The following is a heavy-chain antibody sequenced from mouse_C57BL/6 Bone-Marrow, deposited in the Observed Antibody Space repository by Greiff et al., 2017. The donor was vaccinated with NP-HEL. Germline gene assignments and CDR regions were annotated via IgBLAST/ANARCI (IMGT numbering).Heavy chain of an antibody. D-gene: IGHD1-1*01. CDR1: GFTFSSYG. Sequence: EVKLMESGGDLVKPGGSLKLSCAASGFTFSSYGMSWVRQTPDKRLEWVATISSGGSYTYYPDSVKGRFPISRDNAKNTLYLQMSSLKSEDTAMYYCARHPYYYGSSCWYFDVWGTGTTVTVSS. CDR2: ISSGGSYT. J-gene: IGHJ1*03. V-gene: IGHV5-6*01. CDR3: ARHPYYYGSSCWYFDV.